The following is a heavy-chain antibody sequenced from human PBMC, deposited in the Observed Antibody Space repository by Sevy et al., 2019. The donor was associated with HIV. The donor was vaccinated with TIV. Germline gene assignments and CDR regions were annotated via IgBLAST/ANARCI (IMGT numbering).Heavy chain of an antibody. Sequence: GGSLRLSCAASGFTFSSYGMHWVRQAPGKGLEWVAFIRYDGSNKYYADSVKGRFTISRDNSKNTSYLQMNSLRAEDTAVYYCAKQYYDFWSGYRAHLDVWGQGTTVTVSS. D-gene: IGHD3-3*01. V-gene: IGHV3-30*02. CDR3: AKQYYDFWSGYRAHLDV. J-gene: IGHJ6*02. CDR2: IRYDGSNK. CDR1: GFTFSSYG.